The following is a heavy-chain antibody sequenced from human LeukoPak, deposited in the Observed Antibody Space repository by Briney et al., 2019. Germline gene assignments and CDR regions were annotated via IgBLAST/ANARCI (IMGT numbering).Heavy chain of an antibody. Sequence: SETLSLTCAVYGGSFSGYYWSWIRQPPGKGLEWIGEINHSGSTNYNPPLKSRVTISVDTSKNQFSLKLSSVTAADTAVYYCARGFVPAAISTPFDYWGQGTLVTVSS. CDR3: ARGFVPAAISTPFDY. CDR1: GGSFSGYY. D-gene: IGHD2-2*02. V-gene: IGHV4-34*01. CDR2: INHSGST. J-gene: IGHJ4*02.